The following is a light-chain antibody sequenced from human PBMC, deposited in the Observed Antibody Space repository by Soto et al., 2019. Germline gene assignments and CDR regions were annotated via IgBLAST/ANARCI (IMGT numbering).Light chain of an antibody. Sequence: ESVLTQSPGTLSLSPGERATLSCRASQSVSRSYLAWYQQKPGQAPRLLIYGASSRATGIPDRFSGSWSGTDFTLTISRLEPEDFAVYYCQQYGSSPPYTFGQGTKLENK. CDR1: QSVSRSY. J-gene: IGKJ2*01. CDR3: QQYGSSPPYT. V-gene: IGKV3-20*01. CDR2: GAS.